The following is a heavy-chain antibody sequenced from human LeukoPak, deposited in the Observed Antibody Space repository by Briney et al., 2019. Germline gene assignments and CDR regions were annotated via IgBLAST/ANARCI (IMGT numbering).Heavy chain of an antibody. CDR3: ASQVISGYDSDY. CDR1: GFTFSSYA. J-gene: IGHJ4*02. D-gene: IGHD5-12*01. V-gene: IGHV3-23*01. Sequence: PGGSLRLSCAASGFTFSSYAMTWVRQAPGKGLEWVSAISGSGGSAYYADSVKGRFTISRDNSKNTLYLQMNSLRAEDTAVYYCASQVISGYDSDYWGQGTLVTVSS. CDR2: ISGSGGSA.